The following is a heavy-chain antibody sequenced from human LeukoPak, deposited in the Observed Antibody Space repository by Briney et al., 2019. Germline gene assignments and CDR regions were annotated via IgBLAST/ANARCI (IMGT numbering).Heavy chain of an antibody. CDR1: GLIFSNYG. Sequence: GGSLRLSCAASGLIFSNYGMHWVRQAPGRGRDWGAVIWYDGSYKYYADILKGRYTIAGDNSKKTLYLQMNRLRAEDTAIYYCAKVVQYTASTGTGLDYWGQGTLVTVSS. J-gene: IGHJ4*02. V-gene: IGHV3-33*06. D-gene: IGHD6-13*01. CDR3: AKVVQYTASTGTGLDY. CDR2: IWYDGSYK.